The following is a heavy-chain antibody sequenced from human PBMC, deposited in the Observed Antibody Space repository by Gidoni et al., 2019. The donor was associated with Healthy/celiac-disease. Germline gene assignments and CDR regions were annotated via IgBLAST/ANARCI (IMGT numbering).Heavy chain of an antibody. D-gene: IGHD2-8*01. J-gene: IGHJ6*02. CDR1: GFTFSSYG. V-gene: IGHV3-33*01. Sequence: QVQLVESGGGVVQPGRSLRLSCAASGFTFSSYGMHWVRQAPGKGLEWAAVIWYDGSNKYYADSVKGRFTISRDNSKNTLYLQMNSLRAEDTAVYYCARGPVYAIPSGYYGMDVWGQGTTVTVSS. CDR2: IWYDGSNK. CDR3: ARGPVYAIPSGYYGMDV.